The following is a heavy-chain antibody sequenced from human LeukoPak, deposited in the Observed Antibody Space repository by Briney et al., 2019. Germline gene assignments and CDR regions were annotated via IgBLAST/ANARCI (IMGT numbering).Heavy chain of an antibody. J-gene: IGHJ4*02. D-gene: IGHD6-19*01. CDR3: ARDNTARAVAGTHGY. V-gene: IGHV1-2*02. CDR2: INPNSGGT. CDR1: GYTFTGYY. Sequence: GASVKVSCKASGYTFTGYYMHWVRQAPGQGLEWMGWINPNSGGTNYAQKFQGRVTMTRDTSISTAYMELSRLRSDDTAVYYCARDNTARAVAGTHGYWGQGTLVTVSS.